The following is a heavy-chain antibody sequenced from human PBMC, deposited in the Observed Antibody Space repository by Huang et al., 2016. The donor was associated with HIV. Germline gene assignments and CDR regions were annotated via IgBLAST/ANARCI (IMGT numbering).Heavy chain of an antibody. J-gene: IGHJ4*02. CDR3: ARDGHGKWLGQFDCLYFDY. Sequence: QVELVESGGGVVQPGRSLRLSCVGSGFIFSNYAMHWVRQAPGKGVEWVAVSSFVGTDKSYPDAVKGRFSVSRDTAEDTLYLHMNSLRPDDSALYYCARDGHGKWLGQFDCLYFDYWGQGALVTVSS. CDR1: GFIFSNYA. D-gene: IGHD3-9*01. V-gene: IGHV3-30-3*01. CDR2: SSFVGTDK.